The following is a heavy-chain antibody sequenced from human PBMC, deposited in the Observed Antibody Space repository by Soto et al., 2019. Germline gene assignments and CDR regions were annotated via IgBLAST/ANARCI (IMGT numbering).Heavy chain of an antibody. CDR2: IYSGGYT. Sequence: EVQLVESGGGLIQPGGSLRLSCAVSGFTVSNNYMSWVRQAPGKGLEGVSVIYSGGYTAYGDSVKGRFTISRDNSKNTPILQMKRLDTDDTAVFFSRTTPGGGGYWGQGTLVTVSS. V-gene: IGHV3-53*01. J-gene: IGHJ4*02. CDR1: GFTVSNNY. CDR3: RTTPGGGGY. D-gene: IGHD3-10*01.